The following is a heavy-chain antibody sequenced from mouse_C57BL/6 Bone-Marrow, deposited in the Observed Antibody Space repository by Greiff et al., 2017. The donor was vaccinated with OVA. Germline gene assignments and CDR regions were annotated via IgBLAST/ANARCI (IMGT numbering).Heavy chain of an antibody. CDR3: ARGLNWYFDV. D-gene: IGHD1-3*01. CDR1: GFTFSSYA. CDR2: ISDGGSYT. Sequence: DVQLVESGGGLVKPGGSLKLSCAASGFTFSSYAMSWVRQTPEKRLEWVATISDGGSYTYYPDNVKGRFTISRDNAKNNLYLQMSHLKSEDTAMYYCARGLNWYFDVWGTGTTVTVSS. J-gene: IGHJ1*03. V-gene: IGHV5-4*01.